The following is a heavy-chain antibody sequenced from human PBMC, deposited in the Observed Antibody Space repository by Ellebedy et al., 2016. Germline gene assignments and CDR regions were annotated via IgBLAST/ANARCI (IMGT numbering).Heavy chain of an antibody. CDR3: AREGIVVVPAASLKFDY. CDR1: GFTFSSYT. J-gene: IGHJ4*02. Sequence: GGSLRLSXAASGFTFSSYTMNWVRQAPGKGLEWVSSISSSSTYIYYADSVKGRFTISRDNSKNTLYLQMNSLRAEDTAVYYCAREGIVVVPAASLKFDYWGQGTLVTVSS. V-gene: IGHV3-21*01. D-gene: IGHD2-2*01. CDR2: ISSSSTYI.